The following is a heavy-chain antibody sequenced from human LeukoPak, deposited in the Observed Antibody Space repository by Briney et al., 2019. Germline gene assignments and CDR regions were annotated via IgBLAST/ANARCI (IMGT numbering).Heavy chain of an antibody. CDR1: GGTVSSYV. J-gene: IGHJ6*02. D-gene: IGHD3-3*01. Sequence: ASVKVSCKASGGTVSSYVISWVRQAPGQGLEWMGGIIPIFGTANYAQKFQGRVTITADESTSTAYMELNSLRAEDTAVYYCATCPYYDFWSGYYRAAYLYYGMDVWGQGTTATVSS. CDR3: ATCPYYDFWSGYYRAAYLYYGMDV. V-gene: IGHV1-69*13. CDR2: IIPIFGTA.